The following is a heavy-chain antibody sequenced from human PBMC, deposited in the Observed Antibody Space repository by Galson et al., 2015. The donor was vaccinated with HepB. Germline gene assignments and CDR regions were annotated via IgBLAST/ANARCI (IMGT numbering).Heavy chain of an antibody. CDR2: ISGSGGST. J-gene: IGHJ5*02. CDR1: GFTFSSYA. D-gene: IGHD6-19*01. V-gene: IGHV3-23*01. CDR3: AKDLNWSGWYGFLWFDP. Sequence: SLRLSCAASGFTFSSYAMSWVRRAPGKGLEWVSAISGSGGSTYYADSVKGRFTISRDNSKNTLYLQMNSLRAEDTAVYYCAKDLNWSGWYGFLWFDPWGQGTLVTVSS.